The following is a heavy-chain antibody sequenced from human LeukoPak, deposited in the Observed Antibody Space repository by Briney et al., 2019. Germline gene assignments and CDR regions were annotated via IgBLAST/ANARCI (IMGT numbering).Heavy chain of an antibody. D-gene: IGHD2-8*01. CDR1: GGSISSGSYY. CDR3: ARDRMLNWCDP. V-gene: IGHV4-61*02. Sequence: SETLSLTCTVSGGSISSGSYYWSWIRQPAGKGLEWIGRIYTSGSTNYNPSLKSRVTISVDTSKNQFSLKLSSVTAADTAVYYCARDRMLNWCDPWGQGTLVTVSS. J-gene: IGHJ5*02. CDR2: IYTSGST.